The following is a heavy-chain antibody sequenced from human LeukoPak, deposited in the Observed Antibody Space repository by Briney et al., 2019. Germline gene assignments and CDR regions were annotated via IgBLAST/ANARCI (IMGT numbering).Heavy chain of an antibody. CDR3: ARATGGYSSSWFDY. J-gene: IGHJ4*02. D-gene: IGHD6-13*01. Sequence: TGGSLRLSCAASGFTFSSYSMNWVRQAPGRGLEWVSSISSSSSYIYYADSVKGRFTISRDNAKNSLYLQMNGLRAEDTAVYYCARATGGYSSSWFDYWGQGTLVTVSS. CDR1: GFTFSSYS. V-gene: IGHV3-21*01. CDR2: ISSSSSYI.